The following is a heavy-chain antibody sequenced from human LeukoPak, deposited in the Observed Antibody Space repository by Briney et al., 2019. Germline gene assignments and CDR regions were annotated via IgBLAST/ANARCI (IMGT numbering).Heavy chain of an antibody. CDR2: IYYSGST. J-gene: IGHJ5*02. CDR3: ARGLHYDFWSGPNWFDP. Sequence: SETLSLTCTVSGGSISSYYWSWIRQPPGKGLEWIGYIYYSGSTNYNPSLKSRVTISVDTSKNQFSLKLSSVTAADTAVYYCARGLHYDFWSGPNWFDPWGQGTLVTVSS. D-gene: IGHD3-3*01. V-gene: IGHV4-59*01. CDR1: GGSISSYY.